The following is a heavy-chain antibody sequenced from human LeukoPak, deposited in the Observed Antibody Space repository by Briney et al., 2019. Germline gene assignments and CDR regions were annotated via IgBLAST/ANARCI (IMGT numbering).Heavy chain of an antibody. Sequence: GGSLRLSCAASGFTFSSYAMHWVRQAPGKGLEYVSAISSNGGSTYYANSVKGRFTISRNNSKNTLYLQMGSLRAEDMAVYYCARKRSVPYCSSTSCYTPHYYYYMDVWGKGTTVTVSS. CDR1: GFTFSSYA. J-gene: IGHJ6*03. CDR2: ISSNGGST. V-gene: IGHV3-64*01. D-gene: IGHD2-2*02. CDR3: ARKRSVPYCSSTSCYTPHYYYYMDV.